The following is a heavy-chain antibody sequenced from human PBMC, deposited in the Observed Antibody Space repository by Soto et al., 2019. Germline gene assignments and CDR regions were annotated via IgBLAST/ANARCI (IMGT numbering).Heavy chain of an antibody. CDR2: IYTSGST. J-gene: IGHJ4*02. V-gene: IGHV4-4*07. D-gene: IGHD1-26*01. CDR1: GDSMTKYY. Sequence: QVQLQESRPGLVKPSETLSLTCTVSGDSMTKYYWSWIRQPAGKGLEWIGRIYTSGSTNYNPSLKSRVTMSIDTSNNHFSLKLKSVTAADTAVYYCARTVGAAYYFDFWGQGALVTVSS. CDR3: ARTVGAAYYFDF.